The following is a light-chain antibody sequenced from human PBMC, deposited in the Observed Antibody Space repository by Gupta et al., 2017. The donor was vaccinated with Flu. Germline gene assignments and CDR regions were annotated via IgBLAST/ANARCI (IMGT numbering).Light chain of an antibody. CDR2: EVS. CDR1: QSLLHSDGKTY. Sequence: DVVLTAGPLSLSVIPGQPASISCKSSQSLLHSDGKTYLYWYLQKAGQPPQLLMYEVSNRVSGVSEKFSGSGSGTDFTLRISRVAADDVGIYYCMQSKELLRGTFGQGTKLEIK. CDR3: MQSKELLRGT. J-gene: IGKJ2*01. V-gene: IGKV2D-29*01.